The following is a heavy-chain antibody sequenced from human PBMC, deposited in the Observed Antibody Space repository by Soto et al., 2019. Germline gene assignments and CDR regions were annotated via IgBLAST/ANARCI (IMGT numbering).Heavy chain of an antibody. Sequence: SETLSLTCAVSGGSISSSNWWSWVRQPPGKGLEWIGEIYHSGSTNYNPSLKSRVTISVDKSKNQFSLKLSSVTAADTAVYYCARGRQGYYDSSGYYSGYYYYGMDVWGQLTTVTGS. CDR2: IYHSGST. CDR3: ARGRQGYYDSSGYYSGYYYYGMDV. J-gene: IGHJ6*02. D-gene: IGHD3-22*01. V-gene: IGHV4-4*02. CDR1: GGSISSSNW.